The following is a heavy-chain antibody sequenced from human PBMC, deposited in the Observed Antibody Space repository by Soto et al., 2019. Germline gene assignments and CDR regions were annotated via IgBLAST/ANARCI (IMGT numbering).Heavy chain of an antibody. J-gene: IGHJ4*02. V-gene: IGHV3-7*01. D-gene: IGHD6-19*01. CDR1: GITFNREW. CDR2: IKEDGSQK. CDR3: GRSISGWARFDF. Sequence: GGTLRLSCIGSGITFNREWMIWVRQAPGKELEYVADIKEDGSQKNYVDSVKGRFTISRDNSKNSLSPQMNGLRVEDTAMYYCGRSISGWARFDFWGQGILVTVSS.